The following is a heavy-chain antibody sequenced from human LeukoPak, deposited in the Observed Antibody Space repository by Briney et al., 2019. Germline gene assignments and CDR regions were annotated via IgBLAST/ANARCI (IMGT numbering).Heavy chain of an antibody. CDR2: IYYSGST. CDR3: ARVPEQWLVPYWYFDL. J-gene: IGHJ2*01. V-gene: IGHV4-59*01. Sequence: SETLSLTCTVSGGSISSYYWSWIRQPPGKGLEWIGYIYYSGSTNYNPSLKSRVTISVDTSKNQFSLKLSSVTAADTAVYYCARVPEQWLVPYWYFDLWGCGTLVTVSS. D-gene: IGHD6-19*01. CDR1: GGSISSYY.